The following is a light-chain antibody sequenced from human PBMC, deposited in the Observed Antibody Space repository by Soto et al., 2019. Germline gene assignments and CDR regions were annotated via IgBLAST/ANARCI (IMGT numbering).Light chain of an antibody. J-gene: IGKJ2*01. CDR3: QQSYSAPVT. V-gene: IGKV1-39*01. CDR2: AAS. Sequence: DLQMTQSPSSVSASVGDRVTITCRASQIISNLLNWYQQRPGRAPKLLIHAASNLQRDVPSRFSGSGSGTDFILTISSLHPEDAATYYCQQSYSAPVTFGQGTKVQI. CDR1: QIISNL.